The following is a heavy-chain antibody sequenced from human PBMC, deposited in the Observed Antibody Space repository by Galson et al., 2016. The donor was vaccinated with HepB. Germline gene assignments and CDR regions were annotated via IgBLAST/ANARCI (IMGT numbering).Heavy chain of an antibody. CDR1: GYNFPIYW. V-gene: IGHV5-51*01. CDR3: VRRSGSYPSYCGMDV. CDR2: IYPSDSDT. D-gene: IGHD1-26*01. J-gene: IGHJ6*02. Sequence: QSGAEVKKPGESLKISCKGSGYNFPIYWIGWVRQMPGKGLEWMGIIYPSDSDTIYNPSFQGQLTISADKSITTAYLQWISLKASDTAIYYCVRRSGSYPSYCGMDVWGQGATVTVSS.